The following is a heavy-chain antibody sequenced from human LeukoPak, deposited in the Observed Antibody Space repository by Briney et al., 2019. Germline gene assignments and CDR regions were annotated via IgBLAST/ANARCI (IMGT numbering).Heavy chain of an antibody. CDR2: IYSSGST. D-gene: IGHD3-10*01. V-gene: IGHV4-39*01. J-gene: IGHJ4*02. Sequence: TSETLSLTCNVSGVSISSSSYYWGWIRQPPGKGLEWIGSIYSSGSTYYNSSLKSRVTISIDTSKNQVSLKMSSVTAADTAVYYCARGLSGGLVRGADYWGQGTLVTVSS. CDR1: GVSISSSSYY. CDR3: ARGLSGGLVRGADY.